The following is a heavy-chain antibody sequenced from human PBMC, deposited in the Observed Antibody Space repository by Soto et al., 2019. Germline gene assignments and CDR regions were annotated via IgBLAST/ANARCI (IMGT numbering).Heavy chain of an antibody. Sequence: QVQLQESGPGLVKPSETLTLTCTVSGGFVSGSSYYWGWIRQPPGKGLEWLGYIYYTGSINYNPSLKRRVTISLDTSKNQFSLKLNSVTVADAAVYYCSRENGGLRFFDYWGQGTLVTVSA. V-gene: IGHV4-61*01. D-gene: IGHD5-12*01. CDR3: SRENGGLRFFDY. CDR1: GGFVSGSSYY. CDR2: IYYTGSI. J-gene: IGHJ4*02.